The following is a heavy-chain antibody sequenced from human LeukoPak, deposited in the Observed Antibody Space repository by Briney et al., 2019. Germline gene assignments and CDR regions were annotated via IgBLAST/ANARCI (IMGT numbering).Heavy chain of an antibody. CDR1: GFTFVDYG. J-gene: IGHJ4*02. CDR2: INYNGAIK. V-gene: IGHV3-20*04. Sequence: GGSLRLSCATSGFTFVDYGLSWVRRATGKGLQWLCAINYNGAIKGYADSVKGRFTISRDNAQNSLYLRMDSLRAEDTALYYCARDRLGPSFSVSHFDLWGQGTLVTVSS. CDR3: ARDRLGPSFSVSHFDL. D-gene: IGHD3-3*02.